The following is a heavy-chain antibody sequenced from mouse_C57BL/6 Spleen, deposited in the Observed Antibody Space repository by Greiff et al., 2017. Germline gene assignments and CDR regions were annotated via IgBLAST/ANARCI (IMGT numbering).Heavy chain of an antibody. CDR3: TRVITTVVAPFDY. D-gene: IGHD1-1*01. Sequence: VQRVESGAELVRPGASVTLSCKASGYTFTDYEMHWVKQTPVHGLEWIGAIDPETGGTAYNQKFKGKAILTADKSSSTAYMELRSLTSEDSAVYYCTRVITTVVAPFDYWGQGTTLTVSS. CDR2: IDPETGGT. CDR1: GYTFTDYE. V-gene: IGHV1-15*01. J-gene: IGHJ2*01.